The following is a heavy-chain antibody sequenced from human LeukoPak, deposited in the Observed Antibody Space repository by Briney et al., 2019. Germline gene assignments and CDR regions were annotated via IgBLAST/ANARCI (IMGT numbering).Heavy chain of an antibody. CDR3: AGRNIAAAGTRRFDP. CDR2: INHSGST. V-gene: IGHV4-34*01. J-gene: IGHJ5*02. Sequence: KSSETLSLTCAVYGGSFSGYYWSWIRQPPGKGLEWIGEINHSGSTNYNPSLKSRVTISVDTSKNQFSLKLSSVTAADTAVYYCAGRNIAAAGTRRFDPWGQGTLVTVSS. D-gene: IGHD6-13*01. CDR1: GGSFSGYY.